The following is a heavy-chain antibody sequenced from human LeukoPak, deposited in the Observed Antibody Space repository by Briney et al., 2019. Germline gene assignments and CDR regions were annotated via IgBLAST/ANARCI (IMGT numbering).Heavy chain of an antibody. CDR1: GFTFSSYG. CDR3: ARSIAAAGLDY. J-gene: IGHJ4*02. CDR2: IWYDGSNK. Sequence: GRSLRLSCAASGFTFSSYGMHWVRQAPGKGLEWAAVIWYDGSNKYYADSVKGRFTISRDNSKNTLYLRMNSLRAEDTAVYYCARSIAAAGLDYWGQGTLVTVSS. V-gene: IGHV3-33*01. D-gene: IGHD6-13*01.